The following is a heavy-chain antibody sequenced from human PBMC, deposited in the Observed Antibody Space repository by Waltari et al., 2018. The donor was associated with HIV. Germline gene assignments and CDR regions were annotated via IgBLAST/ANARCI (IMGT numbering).Heavy chain of an antibody. CDR2: ISGSGGST. J-gene: IGHJ6*02. Sequence: EVQLLESGGGLVQPGGSLRLSCAASGFTFSSYAMSWVRQAPGKGLEWVSAISGSGGSTYYADSVKGRFTISRDNSKNTLYLQMTSLRAEDTAVYYCAKALFDYGDSYYYYGMDVWGQGTTVTVSS. D-gene: IGHD4-17*01. CDR3: AKALFDYGDSYYYYGMDV. V-gene: IGHV3-23*01. CDR1: GFTFSSYA.